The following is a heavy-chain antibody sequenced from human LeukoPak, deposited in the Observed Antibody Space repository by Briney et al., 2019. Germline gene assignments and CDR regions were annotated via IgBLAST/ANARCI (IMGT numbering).Heavy chain of an antibody. CDR1: GFTVRSNY. CDR3: ARDWGSGYFDY. V-gene: IGHV3-53*01. Sequence: GGSLRLSCAASGFTVRSNYMSWVRQAPGEGREWVSVIYSGGSTYYADSVKGRFTISRDNSKNTLYLQMNSLRAEDTAVYYRARDWGSGYFDYWGQGTLVTVSS. D-gene: IGHD7-27*01. J-gene: IGHJ4*02. CDR2: IYSGGST.